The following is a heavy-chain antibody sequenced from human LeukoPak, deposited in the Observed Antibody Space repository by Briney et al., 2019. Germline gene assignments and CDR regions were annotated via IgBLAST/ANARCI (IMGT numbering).Heavy chain of an antibody. V-gene: IGHV1-18*01. CDR3: ARDPTAYCSGGSCYSGALDY. D-gene: IGHD2-15*01. J-gene: IGHJ4*02. CDR1: GYTFTSHG. CDR2: ISAYNGKI. Sequence: GASVKVSCKASGYTFTSHGISWVRQTPGQGLEWMGWISAYNGKINYAQKLQGRVTMTTDTSTSTAYMELRSLRSDDTAMYYCARDPTAYCSGGSCYSGALDYWGQGTLVTVSS.